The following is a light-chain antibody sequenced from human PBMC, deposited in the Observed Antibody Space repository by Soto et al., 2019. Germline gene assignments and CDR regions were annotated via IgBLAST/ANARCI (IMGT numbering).Light chain of an antibody. V-gene: IGLV1-40*01. Sequence: QFVLTQPPSVSGAPGQRVTISCTGSSSNIGAGYDVHWYQQLPGTAPKLLIYGNSNRPSGVPDRFSGSKSGTSASLAITGLQAEDEADYYCQAHDSSLSGWVFGGGTKLTVL. CDR3: QAHDSSLSGWV. CDR2: GNS. J-gene: IGLJ3*02. CDR1: SSNIGAGYD.